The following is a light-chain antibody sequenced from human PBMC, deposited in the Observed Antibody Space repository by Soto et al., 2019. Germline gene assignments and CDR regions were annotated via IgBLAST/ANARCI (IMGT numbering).Light chain of an antibody. Sequence: QSVPTQPPSVSGTPGKKVSISCSGSASNLGGNPVNWYQHLPGAAPKLLIYTNHQRPSGVPDRFSGSKSGTSASLAISGLRSEDEGDFYCAAWDDSLNAVVFGGGTKLTVL. CDR1: ASNLGGNP. CDR3: AAWDDSLNAVV. J-gene: IGLJ2*01. V-gene: IGLV1-44*01. CDR2: TNH.